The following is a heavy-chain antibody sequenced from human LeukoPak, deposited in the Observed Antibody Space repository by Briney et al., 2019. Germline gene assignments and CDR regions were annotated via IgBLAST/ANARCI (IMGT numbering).Heavy chain of an antibody. V-gene: IGHV5-51*01. CDR3: ARSPSLRYFDGERSGAFDI. Sequence: GESLKISCKGSGYSFTSYWIGWVRQMPGKGLGWMGIIYPGDSDTRYSPSFQGQVTISADKSISTAYLQWSSLKASDTAMYYCARSPSLRYFDGERSGAFDIWGQGTMVTVSS. CDR1: GYSFTSYW. D-gene: IGHD3-9*01. J-gene: IGHJ3*02. CDR2: IYPGDSDT.